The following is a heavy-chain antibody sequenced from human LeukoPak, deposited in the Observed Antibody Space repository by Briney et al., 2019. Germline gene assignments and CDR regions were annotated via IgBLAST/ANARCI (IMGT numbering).Heavy chain of an antibody. CDR3: ATLLQGDSSGYYFDY. J-gene: IGHJ4*02. Sequence: ASVKVSCKVSGYTLTELSMHWVRQAPGKGLEWMGGFDPEDGETIYAQKFQGRVTMTEDTSTDTAYMELSSLRSEDAAVYYCATLLQGDSSGYYFDYWGQGTLVTVSS. D-gene: IGHD3-22*01. CDR2: FDPEDGET. CDR1: GYTLTELS. V-gene: IGHV1-24*01.